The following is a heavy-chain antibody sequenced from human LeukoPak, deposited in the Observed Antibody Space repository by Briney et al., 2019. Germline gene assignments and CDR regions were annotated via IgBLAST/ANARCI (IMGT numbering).Heavy chain of an antibody. CDR2: ISGSGGST. Sequence: GGSLRLSCAASGFTFSSYAMSWVRQAPGKGLEWVSAISGSGGSTYYADSVKGRFTISRDNSKNTLYLQMNSLRAEDTAVYYCAKDRYSGSSQGWFDPWGQGTLVTVSS. V-gene: IGHV3-23*01. J-gene: IGHJ5*02. CDR3: AKDRYSGSSQGWFDP. CDR1: GFTFSSYA. D-gene: IGHD1-26*01.